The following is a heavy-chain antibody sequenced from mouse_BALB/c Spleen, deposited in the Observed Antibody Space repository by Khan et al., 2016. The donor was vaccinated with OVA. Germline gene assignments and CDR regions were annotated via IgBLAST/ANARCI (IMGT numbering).Heavy chain of an antibody. CDR3: ASDLRRYYAMDY. CDR2: ISYSGST. J-gene: IGHJ4*01. Sequence: EVQLQESGPGLVKPSQSLSLTCTVTGYSITSDYAWNWIRQFPGNKLEWMGYISYSGSTTYNPSLNSRISITRDTSKDQFFLQLKAVTSEDTATYYCASDLRRYYAMDYWGQGTSVTVSS. CDR1: GYSITSDYA. V-gene: IGHV3-2*02.